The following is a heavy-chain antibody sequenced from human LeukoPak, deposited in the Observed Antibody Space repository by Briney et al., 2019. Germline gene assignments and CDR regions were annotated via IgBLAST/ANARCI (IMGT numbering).Heavy chain of an antibody. D-gene: IGHD3-22*01. V-gene: IGHV4-39*07. J-gene: IGHJ3*02. CDR1: GGSISSSSYY. Sequence: PSETLSLTCTVSGGSISSSSYYWGWIRQPPGKGLEWIGRIYTSGSTNYNPSLKSRVTISVDTSKNQFSLKLSSVTAADTAVYYCARDRSDSSGSDAFDIWGQGTMVTVSS. CDR3: ARDRSDSSGSDAFDI. CDR2: IYTSGST.